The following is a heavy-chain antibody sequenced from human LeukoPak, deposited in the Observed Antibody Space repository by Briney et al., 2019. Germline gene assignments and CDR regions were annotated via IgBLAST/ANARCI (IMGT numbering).Heavy chain of an antibody. D-gene: IGHD6-13*01. Sequence: SETLSLTCTVSGGSISSSSYYWGWIRQPPGKGLEWIGSIYYSGSTYYNPSLKSRVTISVDTSKNQFSLKLSSVTAADTAVYYCARHMEYSSGWYLSYYYYYMDVWGKGTTVTISS. CDR1: GGSISSSSYY. V-gene: IGHV4-39*01. CDR3: ARHMEYSSGWYLSYYYYYMDV. CDR2: IYYSGST. J-gene: IGHJ6*03.